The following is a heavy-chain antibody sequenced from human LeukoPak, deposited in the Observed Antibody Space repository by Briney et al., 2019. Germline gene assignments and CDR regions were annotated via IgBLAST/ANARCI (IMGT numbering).Heavy chain of an antibody. CDR1: GYTFTGYY. D-gene: IGHD1-14*01. Sequence: GASVKVSCKASGYTFTGYYMHWVRQAPGQGLEWMGWINPNSGGTNYAQKFQGRVTMTRDTSISTAYMELSRLRSNDTAVYYCARGGIPVHYYYMDVWGNGTTATLSS. J-gene: IGHJ6*03. V-gene: IGHV1-2*02. CDR2: INPNSGGT. CDR3: ARGGIPVHYYYMDV.